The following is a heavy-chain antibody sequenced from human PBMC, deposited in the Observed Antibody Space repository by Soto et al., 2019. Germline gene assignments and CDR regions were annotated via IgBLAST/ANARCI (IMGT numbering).Heavy chain of an antibody. CDR3: AKDQSVGRHYAFWSGSIMRPEALDI. CDR1: GFTFSSYV. J-gene: IGHJ3*02. V-gene: IGHV3-23*01. Sequence: EVQLLESGGGLVQPGGSLRLSCAASGFTFSSYVMNWVRQAPGKGLEWVSGISGSDGTTYYAESVMGRFTIPRDNSKNPQDLQMNSLTVEDTAVYYCAKDQSVGRHYAFWSGSIMRPEALDIGGQGTMVCVS. D-gene: IGHD3-3*01. CDR2: ISGSDGTT.